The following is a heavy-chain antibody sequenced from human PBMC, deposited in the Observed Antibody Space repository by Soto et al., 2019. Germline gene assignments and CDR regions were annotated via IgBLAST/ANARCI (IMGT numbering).Heavy chain of an antibody. CDR2: INHSGST. V-gene: IGHV4-34*01. D-gene: IGHD3-3*01. CDR1: GGSFSGYY. CDR3: ARWYYDFWSGYYSYYYYYMDV. J-gene: IGHJ6*03. Sequence: SETLSLTCAVYGGSFSGYYWSWIRQPPGKGPEWIGEINHSGSTNYNPSLKSRVTISVDTSKNQFSLKLSSVTAADTAVYYCARWYYDFWSGYYSYYYYYMDVWGKGTTVTVSS.